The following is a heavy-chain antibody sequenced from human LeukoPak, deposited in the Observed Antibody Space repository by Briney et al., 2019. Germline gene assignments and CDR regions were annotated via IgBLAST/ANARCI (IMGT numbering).Heavy chain of an antibody. CDR3: ARGKDIRYYYGSGSYYY. CDR2: INHSGST. J-gene: IGHJ4*02. Sequence: SETLSLTCAVYGGSFSGYYWSWLRQPPGKGLEWIGEINHSGSTNYNPSLMSRVTISVDTSKNQFSLKLSSVTAADTAVYYCARGKDIRYYYGSGSYYYGGQGTLVTVSS. V-gene: IGHV4-34*01. D-gene: IGHD3-10*01. CDR1: GGSFSGYY.